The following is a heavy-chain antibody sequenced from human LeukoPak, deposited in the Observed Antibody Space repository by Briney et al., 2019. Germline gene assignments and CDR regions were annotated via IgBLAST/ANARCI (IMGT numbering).Heavy chain of an antibody. Sequence: ASVKVPCKASGYTFTSYGISWVRQAPGQGLEWMGWISAYNGNTNYAQKLQGRVTMTTDTSTSTAYMELRSLRSDDTAVYYCASGYDSSGYHPYYFDYWGQGTLVTVSS. CDR3: ASGYDSSGYHPYYFDY. V-gene: IGHV1-18*01. J-gene: IGHJ4*02. CDR2: ISAYNGNT. CDR1: GYTFTSYG. D-gene: IGHD3-22*01.